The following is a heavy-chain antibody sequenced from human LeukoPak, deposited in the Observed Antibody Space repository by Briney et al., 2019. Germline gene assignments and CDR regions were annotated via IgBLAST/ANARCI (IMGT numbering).Heavy chain of an antibody. D-gene: IGHD3-22*01. Sequence: SETLSLTCTVSGGSIRSSYYYWGWIRQPPGKGLEWIGSIYDSGSTYYNPSLKSRVTISVDTSKNQFSLKLNSVTAADTAVYYCARTQNYYDSRGYYYVAAFDIWGQGTMVTVSS. CDR2: IYDSGST. CDR1: GGSIRSSYYY. CDR3: ARTQNYYDSRGYYYVAAFDI. J-gene: IGHJ3*02. V-gene: IGHV4-39*01.